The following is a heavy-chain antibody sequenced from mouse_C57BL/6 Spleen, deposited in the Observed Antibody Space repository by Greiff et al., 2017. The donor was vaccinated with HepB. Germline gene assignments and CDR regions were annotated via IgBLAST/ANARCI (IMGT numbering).Heavy chain of an antibody. CDR1: GYTFTSYW. V-gene: IGHV1-64*01. CDR3: ARSNYSNYVDYAMDY. Sequence: QVQLQQPGAELVKPGASVKLSCKASGYTFTSYWMHWVKQRPGQGLEWIGMIHPNSGSTNYNEKFKSKATLTVDKSSSTAYMQLSSLTSEDSAVYYCARSNYSNYVDYAMDYWGQGTSVTVSS. D-gene: IGHD2-5*01. CDR2: IHPNSGST. J-gene: IGHJ4*01.